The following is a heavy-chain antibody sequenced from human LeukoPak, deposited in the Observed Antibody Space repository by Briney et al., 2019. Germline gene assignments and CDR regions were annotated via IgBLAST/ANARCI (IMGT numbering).Heavy chain of an antibody. D-gene: IGHD4-17*01. V-gene: IGHV3-30*18. Sequence: GGSLRLSCAASGFTFSSYGMHWVRQAPGKGLEWVAVISYDGSNKYYADSVKGRFTISRDNSKNTLYLQMNSLRAEDTGVYYCAKDLAIQTVSWFDPWGQGTLVTVSS. J-gene: IGHJ5*02. CDR3: AKDLAIQTVSWFDP. CDR2: ISYDGSNK. CDR1: GFTFSSYG.